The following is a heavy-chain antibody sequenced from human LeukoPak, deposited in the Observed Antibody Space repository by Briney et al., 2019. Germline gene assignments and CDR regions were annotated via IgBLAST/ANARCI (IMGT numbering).Heavy chain of an antibody. D-gene: IGHD3-10*01. Sequence: GGSLRLSCAASGLIFSNYWMTWVRQAPGKGLEWVANIKEDGSETYYVDSVKGRFTISRDNDKNTLYLQMNSLRAEDTAVYYCAKVYDGGADPWGQGTLVTVSS. CDR2: IKEDGSET. V-gene: IGHV3-7*03. CDR1: GLIFSNYW. J-gene: IGHJ5*02. CDR3: AKVYDGGADP.